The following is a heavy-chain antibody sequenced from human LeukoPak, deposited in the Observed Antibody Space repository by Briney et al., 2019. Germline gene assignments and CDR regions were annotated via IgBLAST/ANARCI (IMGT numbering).Heavy chain of an antibody. V-gene: IGHV3-33*01. CDR1: GFTFSSYG. CDR3: ARAERYLGGALDI. Sequence: GGSLRLSCAASGFTFSSYGMHWVRQAPGKGLEWVAVIWYDGSNKYYADSVKGRFTISRDNSKNTLYLQMNSLRAEDTAVYYCARAERYLGGALDIWGQGTMVTVSS. CDR2: IWYDGSNK. D-gene: IGHD1-26*01. J-gene: IGHJ3*02.